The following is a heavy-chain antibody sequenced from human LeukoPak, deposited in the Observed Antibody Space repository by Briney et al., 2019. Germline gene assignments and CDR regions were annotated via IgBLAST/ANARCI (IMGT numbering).Heavy chain of an antibody. J-gene: IGHJ5*02. CDR1: GGSISSGGYS. V-gene: IGHV4-30-2*01. Sequence: KPSQTLSLTCAVSGGSISSGGYSWGWIRQPPGKGLEWIGYIYHSGSTYYNPSLKSRVTISVDRSKNQFSLKLSSVTAADTAVYYCARCYGDYERWFDPWGQGTLVTVSS. CDR2: IYHSGST. CDR3: ARCYGDYERWFDP. D-gene: IGHD4-17*01.